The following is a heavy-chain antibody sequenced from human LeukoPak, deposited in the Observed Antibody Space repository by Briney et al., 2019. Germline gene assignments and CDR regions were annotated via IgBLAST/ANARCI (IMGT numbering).Heavy chain of an antibody. D-gene: IGHD5-18*01. CDR2: IWYDGSNK. CDR1: GFTFSSYG. CDR3: ARDHPAMVLYYGMDV. V-gene: IGHV3-33*01. Sequence: GGSLRLSCAASGFTFSSYGMHWVRQAPGKGLEWVAVIWYDGSNKYYADSVKGRFTISRDNSKNTLYLQMNSLRAEDTAVYYRARDHPAMVLYYGMDVWGQGTTVTVSS. J-gene: IGHJ6*02.